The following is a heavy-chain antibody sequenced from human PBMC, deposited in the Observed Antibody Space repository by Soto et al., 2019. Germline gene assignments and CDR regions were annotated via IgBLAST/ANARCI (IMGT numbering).Heavy chain of an antibody. J-gene: IGHJ4*02. CDR1: GFTFSSYG. Sequence: QVQLVESGGGVVQPGRSLRLSCAASGFTFSSYGMHWVRQAPGKGLEWVAVISYDGSNKYYADSVKGRFTISRDNSKNTLYLQMNSLRAEDTAVYYCAKAGSGHYFDYWGQGTLFTVSS. D-gene: IGHD6-19*01. V-gene: IGHV3-30*18. CDR3: AKAGSGHYFDY. CDR2: ISYDGSNK.